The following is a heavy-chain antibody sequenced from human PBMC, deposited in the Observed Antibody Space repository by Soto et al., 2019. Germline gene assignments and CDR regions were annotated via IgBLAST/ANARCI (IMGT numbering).Heavy chain of an antibody. V-gene: IGHV4-59*01. J-gene: IGHJ4*02. CDR3: ARGGSYVGFDS. Sequence: SETLSLTCTVSGGSISSYYWSWIRQPPGKGLEWIGYIYYSGSTNYNPSLESRVVISVDTSKNQFSLKVPSVTAADTAIYFCARGGSYVGFDSWGQGARVTVSS. CDR1: GGSISSYY. CDR2: IYYSGST. D-gene: IGHD1-26*01.